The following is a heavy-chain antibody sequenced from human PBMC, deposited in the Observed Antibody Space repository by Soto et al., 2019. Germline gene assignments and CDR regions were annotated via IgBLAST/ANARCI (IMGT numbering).Heavy chain of an antibody. V-gene: IGHV5-51*01. CDR3: ARHGVRYCSGTSCRYGMDV. CDR1: GYSFTSYW. J-gene: IGHJ6*02. D-gene: IGHD2-2*01. CDR2: IYPGDSTT. Sequence: PGESLKISFKGSGYSFTSYWIGWVRQMPGKGLEWMGIIYPGDSTTRYSPSFQGQVTISADKSINTAYLQWSSLKASDTAMYYCARHGVRYCSGTSCRYGMDVWGQGTTVTVSS.